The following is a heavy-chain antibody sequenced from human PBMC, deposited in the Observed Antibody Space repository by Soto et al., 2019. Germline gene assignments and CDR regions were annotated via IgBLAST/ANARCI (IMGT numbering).Heavy chain of an antibody. CDR1: GGSISSYY. CDR3: ARARITMVREVIKYNMDV. D-gene: IGHD3-10*01. J-gene: IGHJ6*02. CDR2: IYNSGST. Sequence: PETLSLTCTVSGGSISSYYWSWIRRPPGKGLEWIGYIYNSGSTHSNPSLQSRVTISVDTSKNQFSLKLSSVTAADTGIYYCARARITMVREVIKYNMDVWGQGTTVTVSS. V-gene: IGHV4-59*01.